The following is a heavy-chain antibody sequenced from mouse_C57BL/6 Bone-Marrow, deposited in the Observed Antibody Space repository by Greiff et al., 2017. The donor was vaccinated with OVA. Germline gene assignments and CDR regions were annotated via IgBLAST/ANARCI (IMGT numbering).Heavy chain of an antibody. Sequence: DVKLVESGAELVRPGASVKLSCTASGFNIKDDYMHWVKQRPEQGLEWIGWIDPENGDTEYASKFQGKATITADTSSNTAYLQLSSLTSEDTAVYYCYYYGSSWDFDYWGKGTTLTVSS. CDR2: IDPENGDT. CDR1: GFNIKDDY. D-gene: IGHD1-1*01. CDR3: YYYGSSWDFDY. J-gene: IGHJ2*01. V-gene: IGHV14-4*01.